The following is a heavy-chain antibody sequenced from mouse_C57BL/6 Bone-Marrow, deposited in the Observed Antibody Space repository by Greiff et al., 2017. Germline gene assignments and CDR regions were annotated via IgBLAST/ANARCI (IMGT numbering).Heavy chain of an antibody. CDR3: ARSRYYYGSSYLFAY. CDR1: GFTFTDYY. V-gene: IGHV7-3*01. CDR2: IRNKANGYTT. Sequence: EVQLQESGGGLVQPGGSLSLSCAASGFTFTDYYMSWVRQPPGKALEWLGFIRNKANGYTTEYSASVKGRFTISRDNSQSILYLQMNALRAEDSATYYCARSRYYYGSSYLFAYWGQGTLVTVSA. D-gene: IGHD1-1*01. J-gene: IGHJ3*01.